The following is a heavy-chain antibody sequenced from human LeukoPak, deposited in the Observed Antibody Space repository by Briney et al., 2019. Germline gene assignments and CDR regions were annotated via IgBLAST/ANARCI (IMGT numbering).Heavy chain of an antibody. V-gene: IGHV4-59*01. CDR1: GRSISRYF. Sequence: PADTLSLIHTLSGRSISRYFWSCIRQPPGEGRVWIGYIYYSGTTNYNPSLKSRVTISVDTSKNQFSLKLSSVTAADTAVYSCARESIVGVLFDYWGQGTLVTVSS. D-gene: IGHD1-26*01. CDR3: ARESIVGVLFDY. CDR2: IYYSGTT. J-gene: IGHJ4*02.